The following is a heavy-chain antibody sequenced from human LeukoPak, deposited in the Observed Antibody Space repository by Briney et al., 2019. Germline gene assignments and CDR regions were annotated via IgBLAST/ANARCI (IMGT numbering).Heavy chain of an antibody. J-gene: IGHJ4*02. D-gene: IGHD6-6*01. Sequence: GGSLRLSCAASGFAFSTCSMNWVRQAPGKGLEWVSAISSGSTYIYYADSVKGRFTISRDDAKNSLSLQMNSLRTEDTAVYFCAGYCSSEDYWGQGTLVTVSS. V-gene: IGHV3-21*01. CDR1: GFAFSTCS. CDR2: ISSGSTYI. CDR3: AGYCSSEDY.